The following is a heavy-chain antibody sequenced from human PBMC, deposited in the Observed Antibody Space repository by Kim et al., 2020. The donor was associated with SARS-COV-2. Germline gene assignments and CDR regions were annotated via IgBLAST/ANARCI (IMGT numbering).Heavy chain of an antibody. D-gene: IGHD3-22*01. CDR1: GGTFSSYA. CDR2: IIPIFATA. CDR3: ARLDREGYYDSSGYQQFDY. Sequence: SVKVSCKASGGTFSSYAISWVRQAPGQGLEWMGGIIPIFATANYAQKFQGRVTITADESTSTAYMELSSLRSEDTAVYYCARLDREGYYDSSGYQQFDYWGQGTLVTVSS. V-gene: IGHV1-69*13. J-gene: IGHJ4*02.